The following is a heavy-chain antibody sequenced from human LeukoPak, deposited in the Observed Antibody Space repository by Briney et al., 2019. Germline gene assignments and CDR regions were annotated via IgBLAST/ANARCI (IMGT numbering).Heavy chain of an antibody. J-gene: IGHJ4*02. Sequence: PGGSLRLSCAASGFTFSSYSMNWVRQAPGKGLEWVSSISSSSSYIYYADSVKGRFTISRDNAKKSLYLQMNSLRAEDTAVYYCARGHDYGYYRYYFDYWGQGTLVTVSS. CDR2: ISSSSSYI. CDR3: ARGHDYGYYRYYFDY. D-gene: IGHD4-17*01. V-gene: IGHV3-21*01. CDR1: GFTFSSYS.